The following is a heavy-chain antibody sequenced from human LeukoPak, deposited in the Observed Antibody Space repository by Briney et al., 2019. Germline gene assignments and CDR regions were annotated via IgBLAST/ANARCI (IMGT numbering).Heavy chain of an antibody. Sequence: SETLSLTCAVYGXSFSGYYWSWIXXPPXXGLEWIGEINHSGSTNYNPSLKSRVTISVDTSKNQFSLKLSSVTAADTXVYXCARGEWELGYWGQGTLVTVSS. V-gene: IGHV4-34*01. D-gene: IGHD1-26*01. J-gene: IGHJ4*02. CDR2: INHSGST. CDR3: ARGEWELGY. CDR1: GXSFSGYY.